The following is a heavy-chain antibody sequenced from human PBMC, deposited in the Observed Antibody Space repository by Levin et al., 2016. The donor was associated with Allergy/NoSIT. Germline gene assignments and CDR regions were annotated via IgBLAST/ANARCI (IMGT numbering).Heavy chain of an antibody. J-gene: IGHJ5*02. CDR3: AKDNFNIAARPGVNVNWFDP. V-gene: IGHV3-23*01. Sequence: GGSLRLSCAASGFTFSSYSMNWVRQAPGKGLEWVSAISGSGGSTYYADSVKGRFTISRDNSKNTLYLQMNSLRAEDTAVYYCAKDNFNIAARPGVNVNWFDPWGQGTLVTVSS. D-gene: IGHD6-6*01. CDR1: GFTFSSYS. CDR2: ISGSGGST.